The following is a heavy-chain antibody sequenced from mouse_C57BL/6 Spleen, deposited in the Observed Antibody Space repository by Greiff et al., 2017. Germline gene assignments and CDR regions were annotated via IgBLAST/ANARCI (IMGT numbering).Heavy chain of an antibody. CDR3: ASHGGYYGNYDD. CDR2: FYPGSGSI. J-gene: IGHJ2*01. V-gene: IGHV1-62-2*01. D-gene: IGHD2-1*01. Sequence: QVQLQQSGAELVKPGASVKLSCKASGYTFTEYTIHWVKQRSGQGLEWIGWFYPGSGSIKYNEKFKDKATLTADKSSSTAYMELSSLTSEDSAVYFYASHGGYYGNYDDWGQGTTLTVSS. CDR1: GYTFTEYT.